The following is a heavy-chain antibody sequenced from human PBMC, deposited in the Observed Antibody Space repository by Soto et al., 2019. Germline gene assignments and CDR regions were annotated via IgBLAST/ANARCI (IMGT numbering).Heavy chain of an antibody. V-gene: IGHV1-69*01. D-gene: IGHD1-26*01. CDR3: AVNEGRDVSNFDY. CDR2: IIPIFGTA. Sequence: QVQLVQSGAEVKKPGSSVKVSCKASGGIFTRYDIRWVRQAPGQGLEWMGAIIPIFGTANYAQKFRGRVTITADASTSTAYMELSSLGSEDTAIYYCAVNEGRDVSNFDYWGQGTLVTVSS. CDR1: GGIFTRYD. J-gene: IGHJ4*02.